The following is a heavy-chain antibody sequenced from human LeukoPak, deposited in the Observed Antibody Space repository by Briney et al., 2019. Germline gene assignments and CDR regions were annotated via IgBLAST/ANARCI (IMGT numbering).Heavy chain of an antibody. CDR1: GFTFDDYA. CDR2: ISWNSGSI. D-gene: IGHD3-10*01. CDR3: AKGKGLSYYGSGSLSRGGMDV. V-gene: IGHV3-9*01. J-gene: IGHJ6*02. Sequence: PGGSLRLSCAASGFTFDDYAMHWVRQAPGKGLEWVSGISWNSGSIGYADSVKGRFTISRDNAKNSLYLQRNSLRAEDTALYYCAKGKGLSYYGSGSLSRGGMDVWGQGTTVTVSS.